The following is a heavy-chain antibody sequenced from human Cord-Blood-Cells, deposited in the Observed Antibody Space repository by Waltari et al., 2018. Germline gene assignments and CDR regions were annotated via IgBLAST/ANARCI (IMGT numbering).Heavy chain of an antibody. V-gene: IGHV4-34*01. CDR3: ASSRDKQNYGPFDY. Sequence: QVQLQQWGAGLLKPSETLSLTCAVYGGSFSGYYWSWIRQPPGKGLEWIGEINHSGSTNYNPSLKSRVTISVDTSKNQFSLKLSSVTAADTAVYYCASSRDKQNYGPFDYWGQGTLVTVSS. CDR2: INHSGST. CDR1: GGSFSGYY. D-gene: IGHD4-17*01. J-gene: IGHJ4*02.